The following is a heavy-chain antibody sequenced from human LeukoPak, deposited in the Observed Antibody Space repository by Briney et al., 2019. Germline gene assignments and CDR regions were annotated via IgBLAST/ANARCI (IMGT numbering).Heavy chain of an antibody. CDR1: GFTFSSYG. CDR3: AKGCDSTSCYHLFDY. J-gene: IGHJ4*02. Sequence: GGSLRLSCAASGFTFSSYGMNWVRQAPGEGLVWVSDISGSGGDTYYADSVKGRFTISRDNSKNTLYLQMNSLRAEDTAVYYCAKGCDSTSCYHLFDYWGRGTLVTVSS. V-gene: IGHV3-23*01. D-gene: IGHD2-2*01. CDR2: ISGSGGDT.